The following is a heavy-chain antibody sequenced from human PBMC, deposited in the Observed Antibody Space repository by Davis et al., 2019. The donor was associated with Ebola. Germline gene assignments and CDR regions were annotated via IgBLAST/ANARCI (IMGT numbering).Heavy chain of an antibody. J-gene: IGHJ6*02. CDR2: INPNSGGT. Sequence: ASVKVSCQASGYTFTGYYMHWVRQAPGQGLEWMGWINPNSGGTNYAQKFQGRVTMTRDTSISTAYTELSRLRSDDTAVYYCASREVDYYYGMDVWGQGTTVTVSS. CDR3: ASREVDYYYGMDV. CDR1: GYTFTGYY. V-gene: IGHV1-2*02. D-gene: IGHD2-2*01.